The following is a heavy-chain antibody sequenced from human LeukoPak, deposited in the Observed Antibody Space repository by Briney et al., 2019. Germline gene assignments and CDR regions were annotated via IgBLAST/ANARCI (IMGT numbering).Heavy chain of an antibody. Sequence: PGGSLRLSCAASGFTFSSYSMNWVRQAPGKGLEWVSYISSSSSTIYYADSVKGRFTISRDNSKNTLYLQMNSLRAEDTAVYYCAKKNGPMNAFDIWGQGTMVTVSS. J-gene: IGHJ3*02. D-gene: IGHD3-22*01. CDR1: GFTFSSYS. CDR3: AKKNGPMNAFDI. CDR2: ISSSSSTI. V-gene: IGHV3-48*01.